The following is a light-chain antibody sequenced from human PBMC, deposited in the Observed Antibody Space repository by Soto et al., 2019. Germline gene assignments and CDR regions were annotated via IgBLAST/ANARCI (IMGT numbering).Light chain of an antibody. CDR2: DNN. CDR1: SSNIGNNY. Sequence: QSVLTQPPSVSAAPGQKVTISCSGSSSNIGNNYVSWYQQLPGTAPKLLIYDNNKRPSGIPDRFSGPKSGTSATLGITGLQTGDEADYYCGTWDSSLSAWVFGGGTKVTVL. V-gene: IGLV1-51*01. J-gene: IGLJ3*02. CDR3: GTWDSSLSAWV.